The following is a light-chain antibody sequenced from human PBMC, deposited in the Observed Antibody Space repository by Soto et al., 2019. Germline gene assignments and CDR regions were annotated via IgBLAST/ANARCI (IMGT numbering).Light chain of an antibody. J-gene: IGKJ2*01. CDR2: GVS. CDR3: KQYGRSLYV. Sequence: EVVLTHAPGTLSLSPEERATLSYGASQSLSSTYLAGYQKTPGQAPRLLIYGVSNRATGIPDRFSGSGSGTDFTLTISRLEPEDFAVYYCKQYGRSLYVLGQGTKLEI. CDR1: QSLSSTY. V-gene: IGKV3-20*01.